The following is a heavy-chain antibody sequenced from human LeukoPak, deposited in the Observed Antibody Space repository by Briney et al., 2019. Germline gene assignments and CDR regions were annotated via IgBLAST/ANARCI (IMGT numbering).Heavy chain of an antibody. J-gene: IGHJ4*02. Sequence: GGSLRLSCAASGFTFSSYAMSWVRQAPGRGLEGVSGISGSGGSTYYADSVKGRFTISRDNSKNTLYLQMNSLRAEDTAVYYCAKEEYTWNAPFDYWGQGTLATVSS. CDR2: ISGSGGST. CDR3: AKEEYTWNAPFDY. D-gene: IGHD1-1*01. V-gene: IGHV3-23*01. CDR1: GFTFSSYA.